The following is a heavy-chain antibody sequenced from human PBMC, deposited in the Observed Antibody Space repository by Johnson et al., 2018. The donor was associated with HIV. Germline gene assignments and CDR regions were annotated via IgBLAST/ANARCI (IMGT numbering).Heavy chain of an antibody. CDR2: IRYDGSNK. CDR3: AKDERQLGGWSHAFDI. J-gene: IGHJ3*02. V-gene: IGHV3-30*02. D-gene: IGHD3-16*01. CDR1: GLTFSSYG. Sequence: QVQLVESGGGLVQPGGSLRLSCAASGLTFSSYGMHWVRQAPGKGLEWVAFIRYDGSNKYYADSEKGRFTISRDNSKNTLYLQMISLRAEDTAVYFCAKDERQLGGWSHAFDIWGQGTKVTVSS.